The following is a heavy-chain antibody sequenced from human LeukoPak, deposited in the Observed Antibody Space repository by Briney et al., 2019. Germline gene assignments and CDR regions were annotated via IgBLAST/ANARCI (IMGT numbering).Heavy chain of an antibody. V-gene: IGHV3-53*01. Sequence: GGSLRLSCAASGFTVSSYYISWVRQAPEKGLEWVSVIYSGGSTYYADSVKGRFTISRDNSKNTLYLQMNGLRAEDTAVYYCARGVPVHYWGQGTLVTVSS. CDR2: IYSGGST. D-gene: IGHD3-10*01. CDR3: ARGVPVHY. J-gene: IGHJ4*02. CDR1: GFTVSSYY.